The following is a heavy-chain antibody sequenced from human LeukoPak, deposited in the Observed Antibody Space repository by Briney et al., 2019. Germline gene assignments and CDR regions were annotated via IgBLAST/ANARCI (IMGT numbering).Heavy chain of an antibody. V-gene: IGHV4-39*01. CDR3: AGHSRWPDAFDI. CDR1: GGSISSSSYY. CDR2: IYYSGST. D-gene: IGHD4-23*01. J-gene: IGHJ3*02. Sequence: SETLSLTCTVSGGSISSSSYYWGWIRQPPGKGLEWIGSIYYSGSTYYNPSLKSRVTISVDTSKNQFSLKLSSVTAADTAVYYCAGHSRWPDAFDIWGQGTMVTVSS.